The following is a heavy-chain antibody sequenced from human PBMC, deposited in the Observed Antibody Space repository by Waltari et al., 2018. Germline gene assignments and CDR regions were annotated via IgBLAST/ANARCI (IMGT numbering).Heavy chain of an antibody. Sequence: QVQLVQSGAEVTKPGAPVKVSCKASGYTFTASYMHWLRQAPGQGLDWMGRINPNSGGTNYAQKFQGRVTMTRDTSISTAYMELSRLRSDDTAVYYCARDLGYDKEDFDYWGQGTLVTVSS. CDR2: INPNSGGT. D-gene: IGHD5-12*01. CDR3: ARDLGYDKEDFDY. V-gene: IGHV1-2*06. J-gene: IGHJ4*02. CDR1: GYTFTASY.